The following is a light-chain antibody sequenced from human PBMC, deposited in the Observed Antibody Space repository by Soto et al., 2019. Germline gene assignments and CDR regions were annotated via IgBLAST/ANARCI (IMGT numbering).Light chain of an antibody. CDR1: SSDIGAYNY. J-gene: IGLJ1*01. Sequence: QSVLTQPASLSGSPGQSITISCTGTSSDIGAYNYVSWYQQHPGKAPKLMIYDVTKRPSGVPDRFSGSKSGNTASLTISGLQAEDEADYYCNSYAGSYTLYVFGTGTKVTVL. V-gene: IGLV2-14*03. CDR3: NSYAGSYTLYV. CDR2: DVT.